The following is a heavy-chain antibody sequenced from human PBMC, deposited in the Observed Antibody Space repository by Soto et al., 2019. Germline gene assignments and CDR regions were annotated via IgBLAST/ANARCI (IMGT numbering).Heavy chain of an antibody. CDR1: GYTFTGYY. CDR2: INPNSGGT. J-gene: IGHJ4*02. Sequence: ASVKVSCKASGYTFTGYYRHWVRQAPGQGFEWMGWINPNSGGTNYAQKFQGRVTMTRDTSISTAYMELSRLRSDDTAVYYCARALIRDYYDSSGYYSSFDYWGQGTLVTVSS. CDR3: ARALIRDYYDSSGYYSSFDY. V-gene: IGHV1-2*02. D-gene: IGHD3-22*01.